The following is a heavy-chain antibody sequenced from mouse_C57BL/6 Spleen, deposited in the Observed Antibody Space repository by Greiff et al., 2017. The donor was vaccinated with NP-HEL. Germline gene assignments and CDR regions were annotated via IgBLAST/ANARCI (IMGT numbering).Heavy chain of an antibody. D-gene: IGHD1-1*01. CDR1: GYTFTSYW. CDR2: IDPSDSET. CDR3: ARGGYGSSYYFDY. V-gene: IGHV1-52*01. J-gene: IGHJ2*01. Sequence: QVQLQQPGAELVRPGSSVKLSCKASGYTFTSYWMHWVKQRPIQGLEWIGNIDPSDSETHYNQKFKDKATLTVDKSSSTAYMQLSSLTSEDSAVYYCARGGYGSSYYFDYWGQGTTLTVSS.